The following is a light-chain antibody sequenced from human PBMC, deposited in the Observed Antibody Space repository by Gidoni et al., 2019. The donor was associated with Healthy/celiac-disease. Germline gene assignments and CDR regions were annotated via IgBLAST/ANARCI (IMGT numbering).Light chain of an antibody. CDR2: EGS. CDR3: CSYAGSFYV. Sequence: QSALTQPASVSVSPGQSITIPCTRTSSDVGSYNLVSWYQQHPGKAPKLMTYEGSKRPSGVSNRFSGSKSGNTASLTISGHQAEDEADYYCCSYAGSFYVFGTGTKVTVL. CDR1: SSDVGSYNL. J-gene: IGLJ1*01. V-gene: IGLV2-23*01.